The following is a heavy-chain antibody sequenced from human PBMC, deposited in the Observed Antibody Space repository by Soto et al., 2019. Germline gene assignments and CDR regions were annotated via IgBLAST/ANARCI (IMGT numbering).Heavy chain of an antibody. CDR1: GGSISSGGYS. CDR2: IYHSGST. Sequence: SETLSLTCAVSGGSISSGGYSWSWIRQPPGKGLEWIGYIYHSGSTYYNPSLKSRVTISVDRSKNQFSLKLSSVTAADTAVYYCARASTTVTTFDYWGQGTLVTVSS. J-gene: IGHJ4*02. V-gene: IGHV4-30-2*01. CDR3: ARASTTVTTFDY. D-gene: IGHD4-17*01.